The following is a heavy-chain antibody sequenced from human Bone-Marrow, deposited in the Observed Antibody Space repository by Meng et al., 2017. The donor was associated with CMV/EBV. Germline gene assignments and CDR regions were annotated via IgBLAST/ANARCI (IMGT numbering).Heavy chain of an antibody. CDR3: ARVALVGVTAPFDY. CDR1: GFTFSSHT. Sequence: GGSLRLSCAASGFTFSSHTMQWVRQAPGKGLEYVSGISSNGGTTYYADSVKGKFTISRDNSKNTLYLQMGSLRPEDMAVYYCARVALVGVTAPFDYWGQGNLVTVSS. CDR2: ISSNGGTT. D-gene: IGHD1-26*01. V-gene: IGHV3-64*02. J-gene: IGHJ4*02.